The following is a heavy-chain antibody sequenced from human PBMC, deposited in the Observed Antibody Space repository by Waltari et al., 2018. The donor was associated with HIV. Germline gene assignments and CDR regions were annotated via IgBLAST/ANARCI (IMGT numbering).Heavy chain of an antibody. CDR1: GGTFSSYA. CDR3: ARDSHVLRYFDRYPEGDY. Sequence: QVQLVQSGAEVKKPGSSVKVSCKASGGTFSSYAISWVRQAPGQGLEWMGRIIPILGIANYAQKFQGRVTITADKSTSTAYMELSSLRSEDTAVYYCARDSHVLRYFDRYPEGDYWGQGTLVTVSS. CDR2: IIPILGIA. J-gene: IGHJ4*02. V-gene: IGHV1-69*04. D-gene: IGHD3-9*01.